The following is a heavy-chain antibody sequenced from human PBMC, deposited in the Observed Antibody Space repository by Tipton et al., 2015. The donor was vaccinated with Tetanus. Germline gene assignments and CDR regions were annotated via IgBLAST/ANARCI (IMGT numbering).Heavy chain of an antibody. CDR3: AKDTPIVVDKWGAFDI. D-gene: IGHD3-22*01. CDR1: GFTFDDYA. Sequence: SLRLSCAASGFTFDDYAMHWVRQAPGKGLEWVSGISWNSGSIGYADSVKGRFTISRDNAKNSLYLQMNSLRAEDTALYYCAKDTPIVVDKWGAFDIWGQGTMVTVSS. V-gene: IGHV3-9*01. CDR2: ISWNSGSI. J-gene: IGHJ3*02.